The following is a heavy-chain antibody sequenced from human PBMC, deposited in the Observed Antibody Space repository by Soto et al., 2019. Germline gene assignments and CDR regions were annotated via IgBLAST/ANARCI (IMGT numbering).Heavy chain of an antibody. D-gene: IGHD5-12*01. CDR1: GFTFSSYA. CDR2: ISGSGGST. CDR3: AKDLEQSKPTTGFHY. V-gene: IGHV3-23*01. Sequence: EVQLLESGGGLVQPGVSLRLSCAASGFTFSSYAMSWVRQAPGKGLEWVSAISGSGGSTYYADSVQGRFTISRDNSKNTLYLQMNSLRAEDTAVYYCAKDLEQSKPTTGFHYWGQGTLVTVSS. J-gene: IGHJ4*02.